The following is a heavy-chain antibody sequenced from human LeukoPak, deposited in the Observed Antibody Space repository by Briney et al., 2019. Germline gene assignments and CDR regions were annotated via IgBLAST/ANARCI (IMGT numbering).Heavy chain of an antibody. CDR2: IYTSGST. D-gene: IGHD2-21*02. Sequence: LETLSLTCTISGDTFKTYYWSWIRQPPGKGLEWIGYIYTSGSTNYNPSLKSRVTISGDTSKNQFSLKLSSVTAADTAVYYCARQTATCGGDCYYFDYWGQGTLVTVSS. V-gene: IGHV4-4*09. CDR1: GDTFKTYY. CDR3: ARQTATCGGDCYYFDY. J-gene: IGHJ4*02.